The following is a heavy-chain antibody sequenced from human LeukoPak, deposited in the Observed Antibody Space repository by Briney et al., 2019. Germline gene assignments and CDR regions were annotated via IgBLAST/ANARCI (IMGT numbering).Heavy chain of an antibody. Sequence: GGSLRLSCAASGFTFSSYWMHWVRQAPGKGLVWVSRINSHGSSTSYADSVKGRFTISRDNSKNTLYLQMNSLRAEDTAVYYCAKGDVVVPAARAGYYYYYMDVWGKGTTVTVSS. CDR1: GFTFSSYW. CDR3: AKGDVVVPAARAGYYYYYMDV. CDR2: INSHGSST. V-gene: IGHV3-74*01. D-gene: IGHD2-2*01. J-gene: IGHJ6*03.